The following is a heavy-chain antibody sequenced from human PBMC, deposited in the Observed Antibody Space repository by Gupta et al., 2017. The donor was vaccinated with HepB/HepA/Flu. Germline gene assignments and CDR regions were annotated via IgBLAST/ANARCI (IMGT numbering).Heavy chain of an antibody. J-gene: IGHJ2*01. V-gene: IGHV4-34*02. CDR2: INHSGST. CDR3: ARLCRVRGVTPYYWYFEL. D-gene: IGHD3-10*01. Sequence: QVQLQQWGAGLVKPSETMSLTCAVDGGSFSGFYWTWIRQPPGKGLEWIGEINHSGSTNYNPSLKIRVTMSVDTSKNQFSLNLSSVTAAADTALYYCARLCRVRGVTPYYWYFELWGRGILVTGSA. CDR1: GGSFSGFY.